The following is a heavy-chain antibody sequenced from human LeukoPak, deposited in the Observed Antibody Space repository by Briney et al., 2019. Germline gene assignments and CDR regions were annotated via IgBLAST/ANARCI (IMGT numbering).Heavy chain of an antibody. V-gene: IGHV3-11*01. J-gene: IGHJ6*02. CDR3: ARDRLSYGMDV. Sequence: GGSLRLSCAASGFTFSDYYMSWIRQALGKGLEWVSYISSSGSTIYYADSVKGRFTISRDNAKNLLYLQMNSLRAEDTAVYYCARDRLSYGMDVWGQGTTVTVSS. CDR2: ISSSGSTI. CDR1: GFTFSDYY.